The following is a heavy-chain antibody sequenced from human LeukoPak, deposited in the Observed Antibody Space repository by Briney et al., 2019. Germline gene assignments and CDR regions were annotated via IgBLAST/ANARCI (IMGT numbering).Heavy chain of an antibody. V-gene: IGHV3-74*01. CDR3: ARSDYGDNY. J-gene: IGHJ4*02. Sequence: GGSLRLSCAASGFTFSNYWMHWVRHAPGKGLGWVSRINSDGSNKTYADSVRGRFTISRDNAKNTLYLQMSSLRVGDTAVYYCARSDYGDNYWGQGILVTVSP. CDR2: INSDGSNK. CDR1: GFTFSNYW. D-gene: IGHD4-17*01.